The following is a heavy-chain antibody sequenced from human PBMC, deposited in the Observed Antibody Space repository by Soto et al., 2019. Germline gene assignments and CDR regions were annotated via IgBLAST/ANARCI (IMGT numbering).Heavy chain of an antibody. CDR3: ARDQRRDYDFWSGYSQGFDY. D-gene: IGHD3-3*01. CDR2: INAANGNT. J-gene: IGHJ4*02. V-gene: IGHV1-3*01. CDR1: GYTFTMYA. Sequence: QVQLVQSGAEVKKPGASVRVSCEASGYTFTMYAIHWVRQAPGQRLEWMGWINAANGNTKSSQKFQGRVSITRDTSPSTANMELSSLRSEDTALYYCARDQRRDYDFWSGYSQGFDYWGQGTLVTVSS.